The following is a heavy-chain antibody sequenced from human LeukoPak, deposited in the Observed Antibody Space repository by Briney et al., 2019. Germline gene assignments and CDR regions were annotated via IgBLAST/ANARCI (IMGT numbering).Heavy chain of an antibody. CDR2: INPKSGGR. J-gene: IGHJ4*02. Sequence: ASVKVSCKASGYTFTDYYMHWVRQAPGQGLEWMGWINPKSGGRSYAQRFQGRVTMTRDTSISTAYMELSRLRSDDTAVYYCARDWPARGYSYDYYFDYWGQGTLVTVSS. CDR3: ARDWPARGYSYDYYFDY. D-gene: IGHD5-18*01. CDR1: GYTFTDYY. V-gene: IGHV1-2*02.